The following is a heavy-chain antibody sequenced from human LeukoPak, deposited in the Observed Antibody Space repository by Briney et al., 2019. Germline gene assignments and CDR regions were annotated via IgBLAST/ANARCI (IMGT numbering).Heavy chain of an antibody. D-gene: IGHD3-10*01. CDR1: GFTFSSYE. Sequence: GGSLRLSCAASGFTFSSYEMNWVHQAPGKGLEWVSYISSSGSTIYYADSVKGRFTISRDNAKNSLYLQMNSLRAEDTAVYYCASTGAYYYYGMDVWGKGTTVTVSS. CDR3: ASTGAYYYYGMDV. J-gene: IGHJ6*04. CDR2: ISSSGSTI. V-gene: IGHV3-48*03.